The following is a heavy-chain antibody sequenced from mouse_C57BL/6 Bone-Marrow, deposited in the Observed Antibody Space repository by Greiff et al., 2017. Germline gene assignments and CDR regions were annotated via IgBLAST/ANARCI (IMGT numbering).Heavy chain of an antibody. CDR2: IHPNSGST. V-gene: IGHV1-64*01. D-gene: IGHD2-1*01. Sequence: QVQLQQPGAELVKPGASVKLSCKASGYTFTSYWMHWVKQRPGQGLEWIGMIHPNSGSTNYNEKFKSKATLTVDKSSSTAYMQLSSLSSEDSAVYNCARKAPFYYGNSCYIDYWGQGTTLTVSS. CDR1: GYTFTSYW. J-gene: IGHJ2*01. CDR3: ARKAPFYYGNSCYIDY.